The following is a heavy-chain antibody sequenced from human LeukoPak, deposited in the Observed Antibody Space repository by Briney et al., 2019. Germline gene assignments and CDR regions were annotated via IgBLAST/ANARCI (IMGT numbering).Heavy chain of an antibody. CDR1: GFTFSDYY. V-gene: IGHV3-11*04. CDR2: ISSSGSTI. D-gene: IGHD1-14*01. J-gene: IGHJ4*02. CDR3: ARDPEVFASLYYFDY. Sequence: GGSLRLSCAASGFTFSDYYMSWIRQAPGKGLEWVSYISSSGSTIYYADSVKGRFTISRDNSKNTLYLQMNSLRAEDTAVYYCARDPEVFASLYYFDYWGQGTLVTVSS.